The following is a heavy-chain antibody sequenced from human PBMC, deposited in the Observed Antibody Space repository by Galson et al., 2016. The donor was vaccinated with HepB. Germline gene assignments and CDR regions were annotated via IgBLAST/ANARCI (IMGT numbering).Heavy chain of an antibody. V-gene: IGHV3-7*01. CDR3: VREGLADGSYFDY. CDR2: IKEDGSED. J-gene: IGHJ4*02. Sequence: SLRLSCAASGFTFSGYWMTWVRQAPGKGLEWVANIKEDGSEDYYVDAVRGRFTISRDNAKNSLYFQMNSLKVEDTAIYYCVREGLADGSYFDYWGQGTLVTVSS. D-gene: IGHD5-24*01. CDR1: GFTFSGYW.